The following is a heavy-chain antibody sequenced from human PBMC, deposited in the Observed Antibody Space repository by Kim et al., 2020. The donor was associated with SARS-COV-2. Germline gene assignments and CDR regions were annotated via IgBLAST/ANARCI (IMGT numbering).Heavy chain of an antibody. Sequence: GGSLRLSCAASGFTFSSYWMCWVRQAPGKGLEWVANIKQDGSEKYYVDSVKGRFTISRDNAKNSLYLQMNSLRAEDTAVYYCARDRGSWYYYYYGMDVWGQGTTVTVSS. CDR2: IKQDGSEK. CDR3: ARDRGSWYYYYYGMDV. V-gene: IGHV3-7*01. CDR1: GFTFSSYW. D-gene: IGHD6-13*01. J-gene: IGHJ6*02.